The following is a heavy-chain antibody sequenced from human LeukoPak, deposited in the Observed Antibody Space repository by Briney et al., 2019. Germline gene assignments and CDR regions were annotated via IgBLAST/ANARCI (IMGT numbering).Heavy chain of an antibody. CDR3: AREAPDYGGNPD. J-gene: IGHJ4*02. D-gene: IGHD4-23*01. V-gene: IGHV1-46*01. CDR2: INPSGGST. CDR1: GYTFTSYY. Sequence: GASVKVSCKASGYTFTSYYMHWVRQAPGQGLEWMGIINPSGGSTSYAQKFQGRVTMTRDTSTSTVYMEVSTLRSQDTVVYYCAREAPDYGGNPDWGQGTLVTVSS.